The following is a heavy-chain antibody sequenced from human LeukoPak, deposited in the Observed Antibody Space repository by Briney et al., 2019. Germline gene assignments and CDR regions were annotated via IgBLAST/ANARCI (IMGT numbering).Heavy chain of an antibody. J-gene: IGHJ6*03. D-gene: IGHD1-1*01. Sequence: SETLSLTCTVSGGSISSSSYYWGWIRQPPGKGLEWIGSIYYSGSTYYNPSLKSRVTISVDTSKNQFSLKLSSVTAADTAVYYCARGSGRRGYYYMDVWGKGTTVTISS. CDR3: ARGSGRRGYYYMDV. V-gene: IGHV4-39*07. CDR2: IYYSGST. CDR1: GGSISSSSYY.